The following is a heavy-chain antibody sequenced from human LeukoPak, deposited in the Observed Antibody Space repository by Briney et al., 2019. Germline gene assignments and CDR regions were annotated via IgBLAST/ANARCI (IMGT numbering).Heavy chain of an antibody. CDR1: GFTFDDYG. J-gene: IGHJ4*02. CDR3: ARDIELGVSTALFDY. CDR2: INWNGGST. D-gene: IGHD3-16*01. Sequence: GGSLRLSCAASGFTFDDYGMSWVRQAPGKGLEWVSGINWNGGSTGYADSVKGRFTISRDNAKNSLYLQMNSLRAEDTALYHCARDIELGVSTALFDYWGQGTLVTVSS. V-gene: IGHV3-20*01.